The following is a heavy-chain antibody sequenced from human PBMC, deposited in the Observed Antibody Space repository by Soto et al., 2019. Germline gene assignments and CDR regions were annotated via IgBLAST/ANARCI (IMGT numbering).Heavy chain of an antibody. J-gene: IGHJ4*02. V-gene: IGHV1-2*02. CDR2: IGPASGDA. CDR3: GRGRSGQLVVFY. CDR1: GYTFTGHY. Sequence: ASVKVSCKASGYTFTGHYIHWVRQAPGQGPEWMGEIGPASGDARYAQKFQGRVTMTRDTSITTVYMELNNLSPDDTAVYYCGRGRSGQLVVFYWGQGTPVTVSS. D-gene: IGHD3-10*01.